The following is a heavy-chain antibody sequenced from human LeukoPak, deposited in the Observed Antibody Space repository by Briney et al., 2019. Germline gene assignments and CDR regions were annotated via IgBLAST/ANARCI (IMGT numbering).Heavy chain of an antibody. J-gene: IGHJ3*02. CDR3: AAKQEGAFDI. Sequence: GGSLRLSCAASGFTFSSYSMNWVRQAPGKGLEWVSSISSSSSYIYYADSVKGRFTISRDNAKNSLYLQMNSLRAEDTAVYHCAAKQEGAFDIWGQGTMVTVSS. V-gene: IGHV3-21*01. CDR2: ISSSSSYI. D-gene: IGHD4/OR15-4a*01. CDR1: GFTFSSYS.